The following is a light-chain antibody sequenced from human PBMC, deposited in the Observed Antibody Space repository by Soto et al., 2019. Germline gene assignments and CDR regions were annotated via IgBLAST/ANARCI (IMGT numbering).Light chain of an antibody. CDR2: GAS. CDR3: QQYGTSPWT. CDR1: QSVTSSY. Sequence: EIVLTQSPGTVSLSPGERATLSCRASQSVTSSYLAWYQQRPGQAPRLLIYGASSRATGIPDRFGGGGSGTGFTLTISRLEPEDFAVYYCQQYGTSPWTFGQGTKVDIK. J-gene: IGKJ1*01. V-gene: IGKV3-20*01.